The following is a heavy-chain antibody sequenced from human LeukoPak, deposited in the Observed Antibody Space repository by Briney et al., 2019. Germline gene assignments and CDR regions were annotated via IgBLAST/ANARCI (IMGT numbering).Heavy chain of an antibody. CDR3: ARLEMATIRAVGIG. Sequence: SETLSLTCAVYGGSLSGYYWSWIRQPPGKGLEWIGEINHSGSTNYNPSLKSRVTISVDTSKNQFSLKLSSVTAADTAVYYCARLEMATIRAVGIGWGQGTLVTVSS. CDR2: INHSGST. V-gene: IGHV4-34*01. D-gene: IGHD5-24*01. CDR1: GGSLSGYY. J-gene: IGHJ4*02.